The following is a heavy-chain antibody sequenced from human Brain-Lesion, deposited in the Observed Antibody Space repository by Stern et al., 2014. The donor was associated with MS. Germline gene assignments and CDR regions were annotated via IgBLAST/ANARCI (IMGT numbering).Heavy chain of an antibody. CDR2: FDPEDGET. J-gene: IGHJ4*02. CDR3: ATLSPGAGGNYYRHFDY. CDR1: GYTLTELS. Sequence: QVQLVQSGAEVKKPGASVKVSCKVSGYTLTELSMHWVRQAPRKGLEWMGGFDPEDGETIYAQKFQGRVTMTEDTSTDTAYMELSSLRAEDTAVYYCATLSPGAGGNYYRHFDYWGQGTLVTVSS. V-gene: IGHV1-24*01. D-gene: IGHD1-26*01.